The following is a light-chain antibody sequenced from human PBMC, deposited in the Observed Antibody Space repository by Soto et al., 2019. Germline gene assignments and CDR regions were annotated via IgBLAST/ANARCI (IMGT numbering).Light chain of an antibody. Sequence: QSALTQPRSVSGSPGQSVTISCTRTSSDVGGYNYVSWYQHHPGKAPKLMIYGVSKRPSGVPDRFSGSKSGNTASLTISGLQAEDEADYYCCSYAGSYTGVFGGGTKLTVL. CDR1: SSDVGGYNY. V-gene: IGLV2-11*01. CDR2: GVS. CDR3: CSYAGSYTGV. J-gene: IGLJ3*02.